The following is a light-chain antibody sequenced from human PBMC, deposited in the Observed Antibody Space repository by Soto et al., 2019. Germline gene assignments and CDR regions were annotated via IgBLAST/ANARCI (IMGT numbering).Light chain of an antibody. J-gene: IGKJ4*01. Sequence: EIVLTQSPGTLSLSPGERATLSCRASQSVSSSYLAWYQQKPGQAPRLLIYGASSRATGIPDRFSGSGSGTDFTLTISRLEPEDFTVDYCQQYGSSPPLTFRGGSQVEIK. CDR3: QQYGSSPPLT. V-gene: IGKV3-20*01. CDR2: GAS. CDR1: QSVSSSY.